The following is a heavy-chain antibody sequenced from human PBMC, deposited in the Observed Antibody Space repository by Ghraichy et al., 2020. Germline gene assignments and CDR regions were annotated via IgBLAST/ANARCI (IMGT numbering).Heavy chain of an antibody. CDR2: IKATSDGATT. CDR1: GFSFTNAW. CDR3: TTYSRGWYWDYYYGLDV. D-gene: IGHD6-19*01. J-gene: IGHJ6*02. Sequence: GESLNISCAASGFSFTNAWVNWVRQAPGKGLQWVGRIKATSDGATTDFAAPVEDRFTLSRDDSKNTVYLQMSFLRIEDTGVYFCTTYSRGWYWDYYYGLDVWGQGTTVIVSS. V-gene: IGHV3-15*01.